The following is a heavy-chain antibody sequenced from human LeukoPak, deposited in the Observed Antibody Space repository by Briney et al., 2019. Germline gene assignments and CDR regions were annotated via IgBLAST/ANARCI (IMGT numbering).Heavy chain of an antibody. D-gene: IGHD1-26*01. V-gene: IGHV4-59*01. CDR1: GGSISSYY. J-gene: IGHJ4*02. CDR3: ARGEYSGSYSVFDY. CDR2: IYYSGST. Sequence: SETLSLTCTVSGGSISSYYWSWIRQPPGKGLEWIGYIYYSGSTNYNPSLKSRVTISVDTSKNQFSLKLSSVTAADTAVYYCARGEYSGSYSVFDYWGQGTLVTVSS.